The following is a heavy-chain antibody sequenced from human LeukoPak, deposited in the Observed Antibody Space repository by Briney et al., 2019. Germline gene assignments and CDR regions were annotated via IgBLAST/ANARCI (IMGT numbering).Heavy chain of an antibody. J-gene: IGHJ4*02. D-gene: IGHD3-22*01. CDR2: IYYSGST. CDR3: ARRRYYYDSSGTIPFDY. Sequence: SETLSLTCTVSGGSISSCSYYWGWIRQPPGKGLEWIGSIYYSGSTYYNPSLKSRVTISVDTSKNQFSLKLSSVTAADTAVYYCARRRYYYDSSGTIPFDYWGQGTLVTVSS. V-gene: IGHV4-39*01. CDR1: GGSISSCSYY.